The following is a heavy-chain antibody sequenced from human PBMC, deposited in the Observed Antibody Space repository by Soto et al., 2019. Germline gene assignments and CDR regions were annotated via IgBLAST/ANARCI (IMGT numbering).Heavy chain of an antibody. CDR3: ASARADIVVVVAATWYFDL. D-gene: IGHD2-15*01. CDR2: IYYRGRT. Sequence: QLQLQESGPGLVKPSETLSLTCTVSGGSISSSSYYWGWIRQPPGKGLEWIGSIYYRGRTYYNPSLKSRVTISVDTSMNQFYLKLSSVTAADTAVYYCASARADIVVVVAATWYFDLLGRGTLVTGSS. J-gene: IGHJ2*01. V-gene: IGHV4-39*01. CDR1: GGSISSSSYY.